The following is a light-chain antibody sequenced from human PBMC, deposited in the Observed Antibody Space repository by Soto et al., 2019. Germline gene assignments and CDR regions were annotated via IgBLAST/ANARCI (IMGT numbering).Light chain of an antibody. CDR3: SSYTRSSSDYV. CDR1: SSDVGGYNY. CDR2: EVS. J-gene: IGLJ1*01. V-gene: IGLV2-14*01. Sequence: QSVLTQPASVSGSPGQSITISCTGTSSDVGGYNYVSWYQQHPGKAPKLMIYEVSNRPSGVSNRFSGSKSGNTASLTISGLPAEDEADYSCSSYTRSSSDYVFGTGTKVTVL.